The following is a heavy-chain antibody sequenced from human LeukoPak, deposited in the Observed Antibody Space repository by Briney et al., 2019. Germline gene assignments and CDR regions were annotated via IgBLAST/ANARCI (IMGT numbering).Heavy chain of an antibody. Sequence: QPGGSLRLSCAASGFTFSNYAMSWVRQAPGKGLEWVSAITGSGGNTYYADSVKGRFTISRDNSKNTVFLQMNSLRAEDTAVYYCAKWGDYDVLTGYYASDYWGQGTLVTVSS. CDR3: AKWGDYDVLTGYYASDY. J-gene: IGHJ4*02. V-gene: IGHV3-23*01. D-gene: IGHD3-9*01. CDR2: ITGSGGNT. CDR1: GFTFSNYA.